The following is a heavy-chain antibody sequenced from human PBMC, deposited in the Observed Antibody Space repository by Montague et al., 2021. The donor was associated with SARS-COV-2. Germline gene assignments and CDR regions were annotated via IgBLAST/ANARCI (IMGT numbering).Heavy chain of an antibody. CDR1: GYTFTSYD. J-gene: IGHJ6*03. D-gene: IGHD2-21*01. CDR3: ARGRREHIVMVIASYYYYYMDV. Sequence: SVKVSCKASGYTFTSYDINWVRQATGRGLEWMGWMNPNSGNTGYAQKFQGRVTMTRNTSISTAYMELSSLRSEDTAVYYCARGRREHIVMVIASYYYYYMDVWGKGTTVTVSS. CDR2: MNPNSGNT. V-gene: IGHV1-8*01.